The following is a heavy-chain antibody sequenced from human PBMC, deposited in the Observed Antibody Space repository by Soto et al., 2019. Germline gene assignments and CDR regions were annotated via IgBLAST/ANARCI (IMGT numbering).Heavy chain of an antibody. CDR3: ARGVGSGSYYNQYNWFDP. CDR1: GYTFTNYG. V-gene: IGHV1-18*01. D-gene: IGHD3-10*01. J-gene: IGHJ5*02. Sequence: ASVKVSCKASGYTFTNYGISWVRQAPGQGLEWMGWINVYNGNTKYAQKVQGRVTMTTDTSTSTAYMELRSLRSDDTAVYYCARGVGSGSYYNQYNWFDPWGEGTLVTVSS. CDR2: INVYNGNT.